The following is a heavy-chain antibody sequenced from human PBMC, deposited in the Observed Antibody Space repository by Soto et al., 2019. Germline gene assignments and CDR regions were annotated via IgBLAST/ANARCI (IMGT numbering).Heavy chain of an antibody. CDR2: IIPALSTA. CDR1: GGTFSSHT. J-gene: IGHJ2*01. D-gene: IGHD4-17*01. CDR3: ARPHFGGSWYFDL. Sequence: QDQLVQSGAEVKKPGSSVKVSCKASGGTFSSHTFSWVRQAPGQGLEWMGRIIPALSTATYAQKFQGRVTTTADESATTVYMEPNTLRSAEPAVYYWARPHFGGSWYFDLWGRGTLVTVSS. V-gene: IGHV1-69*08.